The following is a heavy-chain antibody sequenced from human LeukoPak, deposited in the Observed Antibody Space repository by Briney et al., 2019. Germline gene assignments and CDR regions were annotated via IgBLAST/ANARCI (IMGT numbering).Heavy chain of an antibody. CDR2: IHSSSGSI. V-gene: IGHV3-21*01. CDR1: GFTFNSYA. CDR3: ARDLAWDAFDI. Sequence: GGSLRLSCAASGFTFNSYAMNWVRQAPGKGLEWVSSIHSSSGSIYYADSLKGRFTISRDNAKNSLYLQMNSLRAEDTAVYYCARDLAWDAFDIWGQGTMVTVSS. J-gene: IGHJ3*02.